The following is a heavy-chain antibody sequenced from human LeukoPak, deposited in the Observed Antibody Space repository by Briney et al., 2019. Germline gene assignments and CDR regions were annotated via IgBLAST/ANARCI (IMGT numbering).Heavy chain of an antibody. CDR3: ALSGSSGY. V-gene: IGHV1-18*01. CDR2: ISAYNGNT. Sequence: RASVKVSCKASGYTFTSYGISWVRQAPGQGLEWMGWISAYNGNTNYAQKLQGRVTITRDTSASTAYMELSSLRSEDTAVYYCALSGSSGYWGQGTLVTVSS. CDR1: GYTFTSYG. J-gene: IGHJ4*02. D-gene: IGHD1-26*01.